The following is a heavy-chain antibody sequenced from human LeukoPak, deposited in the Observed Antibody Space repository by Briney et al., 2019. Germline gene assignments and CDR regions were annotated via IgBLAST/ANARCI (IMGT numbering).Heavy chain of an antibody. CDR2: ISYDGSNK. J-gene: IGHJ4*02. CDR1: GFTFSSYA. Sequence: GGSLRLSCAASGFTFSSYAMHWVCQAPGKGLEWVAVISYDGSNKYYADSVKGRFTISRDNSKNTLYLQMNSLRAEDTAVYYCATAWYYDFWSGYYTKDYWGQGTLVTVSS. V-gene: IGHV3-30-3*01. D-gene: IGHD3-3*01. CDR3: ATAWYYDFWSGYYTKDY.